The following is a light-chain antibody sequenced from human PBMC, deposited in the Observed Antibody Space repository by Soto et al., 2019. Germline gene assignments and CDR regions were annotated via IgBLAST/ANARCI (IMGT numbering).Light chain of an antibody. J-gene: IGKJ4*01. CDR1: QSVSSSY. CDR3: HKYGRSPA. CDR2: GAS. V-gene: IGKV3-20*01. Sequence: EIVLTQSPGTLSLSPGERATLSCRASQSVSSSYLAWYQQKPGQAPRLLIYGASSRATGIPDRFSGSGSGTEFTVTISRLEPEDFAVYYCHKYGRSPAFGGGTKVEIK.